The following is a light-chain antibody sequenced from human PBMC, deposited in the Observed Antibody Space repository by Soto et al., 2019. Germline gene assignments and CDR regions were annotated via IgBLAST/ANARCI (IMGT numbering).Light chain of an antibody. Sequence: DIQMTQFPSTLSASVGDRVTITCRASQSVDTCLAWYQQKPGKAPSLVIYKASNLESGVPSRFSGSGSVTEFTLTIRSLQPDDFATYYCQLYNNYPRTFGQGTKLEVK. CDR3: QLYNNYPRT. CDR2: KAS. J-gene: IGKJ1*01. CDR1: QSVDTC. V-gene: IGKV1-5*03.